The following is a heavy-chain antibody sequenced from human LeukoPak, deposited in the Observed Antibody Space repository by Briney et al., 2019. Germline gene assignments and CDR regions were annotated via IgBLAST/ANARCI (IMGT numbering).Heavy chain of an antibody. V-gene: IGHV1-2*02. D-gene: IGHD1-1*01. CDR2: MNPNSGDT. J-gene: IGHJ4*02. CDR1: GYTLIGYY. CDR3: SRIYIQDGNCN. Sequence: ASVKVSCKASGYTLIGYYIHWVRQAPGQGLEWMGWMNPNSGDTNYAQKCQGGVTITRDTSTSTAYMELSRLRSEDTAVYYCSRIYIQDGNCNGGRGTRVSVS.